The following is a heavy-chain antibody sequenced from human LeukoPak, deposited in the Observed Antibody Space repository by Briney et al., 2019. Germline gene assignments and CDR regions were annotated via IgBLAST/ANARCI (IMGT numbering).Heavy chain of an antibody. J-gene: IGHJ4*02. V-gene: IGHV3-74*01. D-gene: IGHD6-19*01. Sequence: PGGSLRLSCAASGFTFSSYGMHWVRQATGKGLVWVSRINSDGSSISYTDSGKGRFTISRDNAKNTLYLQMNSLRAEDTAVYYCARGTIGWAGVDYWGQGTLVTVSS. CDR3: ARGTIGWAGVDY. CDR2: INSDGSSI. CDR1: GFTFSSYG.